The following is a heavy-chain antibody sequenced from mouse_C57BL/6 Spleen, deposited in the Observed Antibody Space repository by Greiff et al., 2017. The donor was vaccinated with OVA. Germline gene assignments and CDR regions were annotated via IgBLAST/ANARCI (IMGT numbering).Heavy chain of an antibody. CDR2: IDPETGGT. CDR1: GYTFTDYE. CDR3: TRPFTTVVEDYYAMDY. V-gene: IGHV1-15*01. J-gene: IGHJ4*01. D-gene: IGHD1-1*01. Sequence: QVQLQQSGAELVRPGASVTLSCKASGYTFTDYEMHWVKQTPVHGLEWIGAIDPETGGTAYNQKFKGKAILTADKSSSTAYMELRSLTSEDSAVYYCTRPFTTVVEDYYAMDYWGQGTSVTVSS.